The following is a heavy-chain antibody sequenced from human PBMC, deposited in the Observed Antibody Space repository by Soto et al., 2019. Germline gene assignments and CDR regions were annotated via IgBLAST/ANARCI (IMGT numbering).Heavy chain of an antibody. CDR2: ISGSGGST. CDR3: AKVGETTPGYYYYYGMDV. J-gene: IGHJ6*02. V-gene: IGHV3-23*01. CDR1: GFTFSSYA. D-gene: IGHD2-15*01. Sequence: GGSLRLSCAASGFTFSSYAMSWVRQAPGKGLEWVSAISGSGGSTYYADSVKGRFTISRDNSKNTLYLQMNSLRAEDTAVYYCAKVGETTPGYYYYYGMDVWGQGTTVTVSS.